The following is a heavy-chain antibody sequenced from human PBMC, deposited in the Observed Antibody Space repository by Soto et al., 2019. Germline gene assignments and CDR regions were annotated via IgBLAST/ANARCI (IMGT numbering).Heavy chain of an antibody. V-gene: IGHV5-51*01. CDR3: ARAPHNHNDGDFDF. CDR2: IYSRDSDT. CDR1: GYRFTNFW. Sequence: PGESLKISCQGSGYRFTNFWIGWVRQRPGKGLEWMGIIYSRDSDTRYSPSFQGQVTISVDSSISTAYLQWSSLKASDTAIYYCARAPHNHNDGDFDFWRQGTRVIVSS. D-gene: IGHD1-1*01. J-gene: IGHJ4*02.